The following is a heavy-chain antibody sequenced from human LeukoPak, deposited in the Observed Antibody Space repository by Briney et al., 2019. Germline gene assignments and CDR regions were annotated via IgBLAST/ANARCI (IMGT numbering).Heavy chain of an antibody. CDR1: GGTFSSYA. D-gene: IGHD2-15*01. V-gene: IGHV1-69*13. CDR3: ARDRVVGLGIDNAFDI. CDR2: VIPVFGTA. Sequence: SVKVSCKASGGTFSSYAISWVRQAPGQGLEWMGGVIPVFGTANYAQKFQGRVTITADESTSTAYMELSSLRSEDTAVYYCARDRVVGLGIDNAFDIWGHGTMVTVSS. J-gene: IGHJ3*02.